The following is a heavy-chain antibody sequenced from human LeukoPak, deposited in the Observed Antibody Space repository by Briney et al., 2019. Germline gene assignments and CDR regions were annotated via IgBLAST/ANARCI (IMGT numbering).Heavy chain of an antibody. V-gene: IGHV3-23*01. D-gene: IGHD3-10*01. Sequence: GGSLRLSCAVSGFIFSNYAMTWVRQAPGKGLEWVSSIGGDGSASYYADSVKGRFAISRDDPKNTLYLQLTSLRVEDTAIYFCVKDMVQRNGIFDPFDIWGQGTMVTVSS. CDR2: IGGDGSAS. J-gene: IGHJ3*02. CDR1: GFIFSNYA. CDR3: VKDMVQRNGIFDPFDI.